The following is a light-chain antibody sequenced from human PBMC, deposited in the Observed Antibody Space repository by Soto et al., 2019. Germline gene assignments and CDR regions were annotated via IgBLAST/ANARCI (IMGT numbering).Light chain of an antibody. CDR3: SSYTRSSTVV. CDR1: SSDVGGYKY. Sequence: QSALTQPASVSGSPGQSITISCTGTSSDVGGYKYVSWYQQHPGKAPKVMIYDVSNRPSGVSNRFSGSKSGNTASLTISGLHAEDEDDYYCSSYTRSSTVVFGGGTKLTVL. V-gene: IGLV2-14*01. J-gene: IGLJ2*01. CDR2: DVS.